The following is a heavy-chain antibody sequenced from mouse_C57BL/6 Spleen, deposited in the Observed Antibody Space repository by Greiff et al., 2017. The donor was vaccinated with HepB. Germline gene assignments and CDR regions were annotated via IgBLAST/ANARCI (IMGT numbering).Heavy chain of an antibody. D-gene: IGHD4-1*01. CDR2: IDPENGDT. CDR3: TTGELYYAMDY. J-gene: IGHJ4*01. Sequence: EVKLMESGAELVRPGASVKLSCTASGFNIKDDYMHWVKQRPEQGLEWIGWIDPENGDTEYASKFQGKATITADTSSNTAYLQLSSLTSEDTAVYYCTTGELYYAMDYWGQGTSVTVSS. V-gene: IGHV14-4*01. CDR1: GFNIKDDY.